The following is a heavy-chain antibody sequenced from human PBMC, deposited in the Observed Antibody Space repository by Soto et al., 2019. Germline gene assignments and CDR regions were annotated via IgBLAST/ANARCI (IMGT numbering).Heavy chain of an antibody. CDR2: INPNSGGT. V-gene: IGHV1-2*02. J-gene: IGHJ5*02. D-gene: IGHD2-15*01. CDR3: AREEDIVVVVAANNCFDT. Sequence: ASVKVSCKASGYTFTGYYMHWVRQAPGQGLEWMGWINPNSGGTNYAQKFQGRVTMTRDTSISTAYMELSRLRSDDTAVYYCAREEDIVVVVAANNCFDTCGQGTLVTVSS. CDR1: GYTFTGYY.